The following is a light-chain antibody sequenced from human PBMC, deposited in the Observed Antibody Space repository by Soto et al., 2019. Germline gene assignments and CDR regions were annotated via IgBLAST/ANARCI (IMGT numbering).Light chain of an antibody. J-gene: IGLJ3*02. CDR3: SSYTSSSTLVV. CDR2: DVS. CDR1: SSDDCGYNY. Sequence: QSVLTQPASVSGSPGQSITISCTGTSSDDCGYNYVSWYQQHPGKAPKLMIYDVSNRPSGVSNRFSGSKSGNTASLTISGLQAEDEADYYCSSYTSSSTLVVFGGGTQLTVL. V-gene: IGLV2-14*01.